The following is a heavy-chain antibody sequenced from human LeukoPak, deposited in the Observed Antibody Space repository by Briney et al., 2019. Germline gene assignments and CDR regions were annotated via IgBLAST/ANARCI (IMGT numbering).Heavy chain of an antibody. CDR1: GGSISSGDYY. J-gene: IGHJ3*02. Sequence: PSETLSLTCTVSGGSISSGDYYWSWIRQPPGKGLEWIGYIYYSGSTSYNPSLKSRVTISVDTSKNQFSLKLSSVTAADTAVYYCARGDFSPIVVVDSGAFDIWGQGTMVTVSS. V-gene: IGHV4-30-4*02. CDR2: IYYSGST. CDR3: ARGDFSPIVVVDSGAFDI. D-gene: IGHD2-21*01.